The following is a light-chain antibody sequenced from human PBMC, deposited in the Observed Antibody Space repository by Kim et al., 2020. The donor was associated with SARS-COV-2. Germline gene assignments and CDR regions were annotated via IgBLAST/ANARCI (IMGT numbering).Light chain of an antibody. CDR3: QQYNNWPYT. J-gene: IGKJ2*01. CDR2: GAS. V-gene: IGKV3-15*01. Sequence: ETVMTQSPATLSVSPGDRVTLSCRASERVSNNLAWYQLKPGQAPRLLIFGASTRATGIPATFSGSGSGTEFTLTISSLQSEDFAVYSCQQYNNWPYTFGQWTKLEI. CDR1: ERVSNN.